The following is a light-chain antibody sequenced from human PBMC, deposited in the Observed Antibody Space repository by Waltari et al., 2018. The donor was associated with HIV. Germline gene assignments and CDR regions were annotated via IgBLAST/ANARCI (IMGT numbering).Light chain of an antibody. Sequence: SYVLPQPPSVSVAPGQTARITCGGNNIGSKSFHWYQQRPGQDPVLVVYDDSDRPSGIPERFSGSKSGNTATLTISRAEAGDEADYYCQVWDSSSDHYVFGTGTKVTV. J-gene: IGLJ1*01. CDR2: DDS. V-gene: IGLV3-21*02. CDR1: NIGSKS. CDR3: QVWDSSSDHYV.